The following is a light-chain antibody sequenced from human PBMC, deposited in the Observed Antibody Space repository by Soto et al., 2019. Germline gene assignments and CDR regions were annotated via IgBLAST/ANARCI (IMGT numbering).Light chain of an antibody. CDR3: SSYTSSVVV. CDR1: SGSVASYH. Sequence: NFMLTQPHSVSESPGKTVTISCTRSSGSVASYHVQWYQQRPGTAHTTMIYENNQRPSGVPDRFSGSKSCNTASLTISRLQAEDEADYYCSSYTSSVVVFGGGTKLTVL. CDR2: ENN. J-gene: IGLJ2*01. V-gene: IGLV6-57*04.